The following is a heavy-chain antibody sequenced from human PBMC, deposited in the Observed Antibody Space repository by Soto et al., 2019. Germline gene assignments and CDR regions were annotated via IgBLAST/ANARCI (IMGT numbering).Heavy chain of an antibody. CDR1: GFTFSSYG. CDR3: ARDLPRNYYDSSGYYYPFDY. J-gene: IGHJ4*02. V-gene: IGHV3-33*01. Sequence: QVQLVESGGGVVQPGRSLRLSCAASGFTFSSYGMHWVRQAPGKGLAWVAVIWYDGSNKYYADSVKGRFTISRDNSKNTLYLQMNSRRAEDTAVYYCARDLPRNYYDSSGYYYPFDYWGQGTLVTVSS. D-gene: IGHD3-22*01. CDR2: IWYDGSNK.